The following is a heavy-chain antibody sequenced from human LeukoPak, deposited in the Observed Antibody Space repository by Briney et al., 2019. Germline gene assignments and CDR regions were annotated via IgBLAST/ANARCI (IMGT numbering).Heavy chain of an antibody. CDR2: ISSSTTYI. Sequence: GGSLRLSCAASGFTFSTYTMNWVRQAPGKGLEWVSSISSSTTYIYYADSVKGRFTISRDNAKNSLYLQMNSLRDEDTAVYYCARAQGGYSYAGNFDYWGQGTLVTVSS. V-gene: IGHV3-21*01. J-gene: IGHJ4*02. D-gene: IGHD5-18*01. CDR1: GFTFSTYT. CDR3: ARAQGGYSYAGNFDY.